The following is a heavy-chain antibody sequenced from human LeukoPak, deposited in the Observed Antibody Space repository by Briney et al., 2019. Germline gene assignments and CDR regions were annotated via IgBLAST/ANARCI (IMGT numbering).Heavy chain of an antibody. V-gene: IGHV3-9*01. D-gene: IGHD5-24*01. CDR2: ISWNSGSI. CDR3: AKGSQFSYSDRDGYNFGY. CDR1: GFTFDDYA. Sequence: PGGSLRLSCAASGFTFDDYAMHWVRQAPGKGLEWVSGISWNSGSIGYADSVKGRFTISRDNAKNSLYLQMNSLRAEDTALYYCAKGSQFSYSDRDGYNFGYWGQGTLVTVSS. J-gene: IGHJ4*02.